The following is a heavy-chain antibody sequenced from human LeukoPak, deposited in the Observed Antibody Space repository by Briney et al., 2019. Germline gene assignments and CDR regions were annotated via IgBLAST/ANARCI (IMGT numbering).Heavy chain of an antibody. CDR1: GGSISSYY. J-gene: IGHJ3*02. CDR2: IYYSGST. CDR3: ARDCGYGGSGWYDAFDI. V-gene: IGHV4-59*01. D-gene: IGHD6-19*01. Sequence: SETLSLTCTVSGGSISSYYWSWIRQPPGKGLEWIGYIYYSGSTNYNPSLKSRVTISVDTSKNQFSLKLSSVTAADTAVYYCARDCGYGGSGWYDAFDIRGQGTMVTVSS.